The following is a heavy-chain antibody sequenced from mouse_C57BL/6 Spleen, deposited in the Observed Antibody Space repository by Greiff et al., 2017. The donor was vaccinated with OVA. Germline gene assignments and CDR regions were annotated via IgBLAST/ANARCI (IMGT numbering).Heavy chain of an antibody. V-gene: IGHV5-16*01. Sequence: EVQRVESEGGLVQPGSSMKLSCTASGFTFSDYYMAWVRQVPEKGLEWVANINYDGSSTYYLDSLKSRFIISRDNAKNILYLQMSSLKSEDTATYYCARRRMSNYAMDYWGQGTSVTVSS. CDR2: INYDGSST. J-gene: IGHJ4*01. D-gene: IGHD5-1*01. CDR1: GFTFSDYY. CDR3: ARRRMSNYAMDY.